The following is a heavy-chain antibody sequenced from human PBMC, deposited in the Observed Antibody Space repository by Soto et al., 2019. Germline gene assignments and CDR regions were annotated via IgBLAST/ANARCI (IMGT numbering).Heavy chain of an antibody. V-gene: IGHV4-59*01. J-gene: IGHJ4*02. D-gene: IGHD4-17*01. CDR2: IYYSGST. CDR1: GGSISSYY. CDR3: ARDDYGEKIAY. Sequence: SETLSLTCTVSGGSISSYYWSWIRQPPGKGLEWIGYIYYSGSTNYNPSLKSRVTISVDTSKNQFSLKLSSVTAADTAVYYCARDDYGEKIAYGGRGTLVPVSS.